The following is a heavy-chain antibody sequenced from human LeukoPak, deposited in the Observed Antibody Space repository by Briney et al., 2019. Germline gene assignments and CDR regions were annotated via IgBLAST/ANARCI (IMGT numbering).Heavy chain of an antibody. Sequence: PGGSLRLSCAASGFTFSSYEMNWVRQAPGKGLEWVSYISSSGSTIYYADSVKGRFTISRDNAKNSLYLQMNSLRAEDTAVYYRARYYRGNWFDPWGQGTLVTVSS. D-gene: IGHD3-10*01. V-gene: IGHV3-48*03. CDR1: GFTFSSYE. J-gene: IGHJ5*02. CDR2: ISSSGSTI. CDR3: ARYYRGNWFDP.